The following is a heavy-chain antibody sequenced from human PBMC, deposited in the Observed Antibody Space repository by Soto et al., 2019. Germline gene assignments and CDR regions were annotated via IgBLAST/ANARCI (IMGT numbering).Heavy chain of an antibody. CDR2: ISGSGGST. D-gene: IGHD1-20*01. J-gene: IGHJ4*02. Sequence: GGSLRLSCAASGFTFSSYAMSWVRQAPGKGLEWVSAISGSGGSTYYADSVKGRFTISRDNAKNSLYLHMNSLRAEDTAVYYCARGYTTTSDPGYWGQGTLVTVSS. V-gene: IGHV3-23*01. CDR1: GFTFSSYA. CDR3: ARGYTTTSDPGY.